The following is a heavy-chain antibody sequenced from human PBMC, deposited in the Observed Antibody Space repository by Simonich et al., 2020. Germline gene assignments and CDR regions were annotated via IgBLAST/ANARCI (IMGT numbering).Heavy chain of an antibody. Sequence: QVQLQQWGAGLLKPSETLSLTCAVYGGSFSGYYWGWIRQPPGKGLEWFGEINHSGSTNYNPSLKSRVTISVDTSKNQFSLKLSSVTAADTAVYYCARHLQLGPFDYWGQGTLVTVSS. J-gene: IGHJ4*02. V-gene: IGHV4-34*01. CDR1: GGSFSGYY. CDR2: INHSGST. D-gene: IGHD1-1*01. CDR3: ARHLQLGPFDY.